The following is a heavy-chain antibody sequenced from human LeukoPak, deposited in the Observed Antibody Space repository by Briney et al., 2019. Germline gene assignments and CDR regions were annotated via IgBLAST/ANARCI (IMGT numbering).Heavy chain of an antibody. CDR1: GFTFSSYS. V-gene: IGHV3-21*01. D-gene: IGHD6-13*01. J-gene: IGHJ6*03. CDR2: ISSSSSYI. CDR3: ARVPPKQQLGYYYYYMDV. Sequence: PGGSLRLSCAASGFTFSSYSMNWVRQAPGKGLEWVPSISSSSSYIYYADSVKGRFTISRDNAKNSLYLQMNSLRAEDTAVYYCARVPPKQQLGYYYYYMDVWGKGTTVTVSS.